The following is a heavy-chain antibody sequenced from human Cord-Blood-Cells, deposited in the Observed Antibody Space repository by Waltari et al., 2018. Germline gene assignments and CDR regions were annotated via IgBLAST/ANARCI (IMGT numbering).Heavy chain of an antibody. CDR2: ISSSSSYI. J-gene: IGHJ3*02. CDR3: ARPLTIFGVVIIDAFDI. D-gene: IGHD3-3*01. V-gene: IGHV3-21*01. Sequence: EVQLVESGGGLVKTGGSLRLSCAASGFTFSSYSMNWVRQAPGKGLEWVSSISSSSSYIYYADSVKGRFTISRDNAKNSLYLQMNSLRAEDTAVYYCARPLTIFGVVIIDAFDIWGQGTMVTVSS. CDR1: GFTFSSYS.